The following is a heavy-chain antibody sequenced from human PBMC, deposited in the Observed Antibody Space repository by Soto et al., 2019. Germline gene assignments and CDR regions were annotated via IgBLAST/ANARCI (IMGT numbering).Heavy chain of an antibody. V-gene: IGHV3-23*01. CDR1: GFTFSSYA. CDR3: AKEGQRSYYFDY. Sequence: GESLKISCAASGFTFSSYAMSWVRQAPGKGLEWVSAISGSGGSTYYADSVKGRFTISRDNSKNTLYLQMNSLRAEDTAVYYCAKEGQRSYYFDYWGQGTLVTVSS. CDR2: ISGSGGST. J-gene: IGHJ4*02. D-gene: IGHD4-17*01.